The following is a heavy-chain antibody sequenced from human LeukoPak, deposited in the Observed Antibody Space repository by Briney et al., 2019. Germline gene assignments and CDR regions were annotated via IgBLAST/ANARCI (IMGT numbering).Heavy chain of an antibody. Sequence: GGSLRLSCVASGFTSSSYAMGWVRQAPGKRPEWVSSLTDSGGTTYYVDSMKGRFTISRDNSKNTLYLHMNSLRAEDTAMYYCAKKRDAFDIWGQGTVVAVSS. V-gene: IGHV3-23*01. CDR2: LTDSGGTT. D-gene: IGHD5-24*01. CDR3: AKKRDAFDI. CDR1: GFTSSSYA. J-gene: IGHJ3*02.